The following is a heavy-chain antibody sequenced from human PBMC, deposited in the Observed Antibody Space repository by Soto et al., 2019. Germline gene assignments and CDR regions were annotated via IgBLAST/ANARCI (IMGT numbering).Heavy chain of an antibody. D-gene: IGHD3-3*01. CDR1: GGSISSSGSY. CDR2: FYYTGGTYST. J-gene: IGHJ4*02. Sequence: SETLSLTCTVSGGSISSSGSYWGWVRQPPGKGLEWIVSFYYTGGTYSTYYNPSLKSRVTISVDTPKSQFSLNLMSVTAADTAVYYCASPRQGNYDFLSGYYALDYCSQGTLVTVSS. V-gene: IGHV4-39*01. CDR3: ASPRQGNYDFLSGYYALDY.